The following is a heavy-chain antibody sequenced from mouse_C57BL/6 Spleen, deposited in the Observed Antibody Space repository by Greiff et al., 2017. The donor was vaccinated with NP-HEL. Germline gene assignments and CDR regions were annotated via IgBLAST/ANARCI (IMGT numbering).Heavy chain of an antibody. CDR3: ARRPSPYAMDY. J-gene: IGHJ4*01. CDR1: GYTFTDYY. V-gene: IGHV1-26*01. Sequence: EVQLQQSGPELVKPGASVKISCKASGYTFTDYYMNWVKQSHGKSLEWIGDINPNNGGTSYNQKFKGKATLTVDKSSSTAYMELRSLTSEDSAVYYCARRPSPYAMDYWGQGTSVTVSS. CDR2: INPNNGGT.